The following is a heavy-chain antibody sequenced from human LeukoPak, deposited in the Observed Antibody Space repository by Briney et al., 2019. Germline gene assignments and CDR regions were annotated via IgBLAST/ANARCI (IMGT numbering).Heavy chain of an antibody. J-gene: IGHJ4*02. D-gene: IGHD6-19*01. CDR2: IYHSGSA. V-gene: IGHV4-38-2*01. CDR1: GYSISSAYY. CDR3: ASYNSGWYYFDY. Sequence: PSETLSLTCAVSGYSISSAYYWGWIQQPPGKGLEWIGSIYHSGSACYNPSLKSRVTISVDTSKNQFSVTLSSVTAADTAVYYCASYNSGWYYFDYWGQGTLVTVSS.